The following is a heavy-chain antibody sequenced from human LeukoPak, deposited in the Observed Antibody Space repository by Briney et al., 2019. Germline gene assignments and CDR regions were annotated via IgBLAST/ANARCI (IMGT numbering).Heavy chain of an antibody. CDR1: GFTFSSYA. J-gene: IGHJ3*02. V-gene: IGHV3-30-3*01. D-gene: IGHD3-9*01. CDR2: ISYDGSNK. Sequence: GGSLRLSCAASGFTFSSYAMHWVRQAPGKGLEWVAVISYDGSNKYYADSVKGRFTISRDNSKNTLYPQMNSLRAEDTAVYYCARGGVLRYFDWLLHPPDAFDIWGQGTMVTVSS. CDR3: ARGGVLRYFDWLLHPPDAFDI.